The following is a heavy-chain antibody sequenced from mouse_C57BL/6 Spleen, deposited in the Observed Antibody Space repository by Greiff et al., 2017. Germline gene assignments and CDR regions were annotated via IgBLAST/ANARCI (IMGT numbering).Heavy chain of an antibody. CDR3: ARDEVYAMDY. Sequence: EVMLVESGGGLVKPGGSLKLSCAASGFTFSSYAMSWVRQTPDKRLEWVATISDGGSYTYYPDNVKGRFTISRDNAKNNLYLQMSHLKSEDTAMYYCARDEVYAMDYWGQGTSVTVSS. CDR1: GFTFSSYA. V-gene: IGHV5-4*01. CDR2: ISDGGSYT. J-gene: IGHJ4*01.